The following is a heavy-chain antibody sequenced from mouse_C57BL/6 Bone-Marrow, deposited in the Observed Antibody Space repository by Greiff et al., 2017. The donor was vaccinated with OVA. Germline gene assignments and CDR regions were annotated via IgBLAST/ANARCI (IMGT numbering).Heavy chain of an antibody. D-gene: IGHD2-4*01. Sequence: QVQLQQPGAELVRPGTSVKLSCKASGYTFTSYWMHWVKQRPGQGLEWIGVLDPSDSYIKYNQKFKGKATLTADTSSSTAYRQLSSLTSEDSAVYYCARSEHYDYDDGDYWGQGTPLTVSS. V-gene: IGHV1-59*01. CDR3: ARSEHYDYDDGDY. J-gene: IGHJ2*01. CDR2: LDPSDSYI. CDR1: GYTFTSYW.